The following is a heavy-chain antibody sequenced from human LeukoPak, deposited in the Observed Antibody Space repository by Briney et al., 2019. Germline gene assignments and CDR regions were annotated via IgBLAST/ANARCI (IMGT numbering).Heavy chain of an antibody. V-gene: IGHV3-48*01. CDR3: ARGGRAVSLDY. J-gene: IGHJ4*02. Sequence: PGGSLRLSCAASGFTFSSYSMNWVRQALGKGLEWVSYISSSSSTIYYADSVKGRFTISRDNAKNSLYLQMNSLRAEDTAVYYCARGGRAVSLDYWGQGTLVTVSS. CDR1: GFTFSSYS. CDR2: ISSSSSTI. D-gene: IGHD2-8*01.